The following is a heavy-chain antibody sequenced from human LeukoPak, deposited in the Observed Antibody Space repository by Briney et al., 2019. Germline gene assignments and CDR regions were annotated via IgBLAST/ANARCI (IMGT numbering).Heavy chain of an antibody. CDR1: GGTFSSYA. CDR2: ISGYNGKT. CDR3: ARDYRDVLLWFGELSK. J-gene: IGHJ4*02. Sequence: ASVKVSCKASGGTFSSYAISWVRQAPGQGLGWMGWISGYNGKTNYAQKLQGRVTMTTDTSTSTAYMELRSLRSDDTAVYYCARDYRDVLLWFGELSKWGQGTLVTVSS. D-gene: IGHD3-10*01. V-gene: IGHV1-18*01.